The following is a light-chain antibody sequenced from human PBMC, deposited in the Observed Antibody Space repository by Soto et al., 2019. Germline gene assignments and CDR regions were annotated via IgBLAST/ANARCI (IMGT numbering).Light chain of an antibody. J-gene: IGLJ1*01. CDR2: NDR. CDR1: SSNIGGNT. CDR3: ATWDASLSLLYV. Sequence: QSVLTQPPPASGTPGQRVTISCSGSSSNIGGNTVNWYQQLPGTAPRLLIYNDRQRPSGVPDRFSASKSGTSASLAISGLQSEDEGDYYCATWDASLSLLYVFGTGTKVTVL. V-gene: IGLV1-44*01.